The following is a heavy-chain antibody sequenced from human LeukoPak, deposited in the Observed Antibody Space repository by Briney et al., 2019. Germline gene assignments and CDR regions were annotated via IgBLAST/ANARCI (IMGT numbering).Heavy chain of an antibody. J-gene: IGHJ4*02. CDR1: GFTFSSYA. Sequence: GGSLRLSCAASGFTFSSYAMSWVRQAPGKGLEWVSAISGSGGSTYYADSVKGRFTISRDNSKNTLYLQMNSLRAEDTAVYYCARDNLHYYGSGSHWGQGTLVTVSS. V-gene: IGHV3-23*01. D-gene: IGHD3-10*01. CDR2: ISGSGGST. CDR3: ARDNLHYYGSGSH.